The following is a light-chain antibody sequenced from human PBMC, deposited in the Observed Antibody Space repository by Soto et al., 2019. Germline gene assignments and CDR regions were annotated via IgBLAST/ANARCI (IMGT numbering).Light chain of an antibody. CDR3: QQYYSYLLT. CDR2: AAS. Sequence: DIQMTQSPSSPSSSVGDRVTIACRASQGISTYLAWYQQKPGKVPKLLIYAASTLLSGVPSRFSGSGSGTDFTLTISSLQPEDVATYYCQQYYSYLLTFGGGTKVDIK. V-gene: IGKV1-27*01. CDR1: QGISTY. J-gene: IGKJ4*01.